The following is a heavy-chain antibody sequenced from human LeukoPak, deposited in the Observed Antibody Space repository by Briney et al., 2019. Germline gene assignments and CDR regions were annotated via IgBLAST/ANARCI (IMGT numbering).Heavy chain of an antibody. CDR1: GFTFSSYE. CDR3: ARGGWGRLAFDI. CDR2: ISSSGSTI. V-gene: IGHV3-48*03. Sequence: GGSLRLSCAASGFTFSSYEMNWVRQAPGKGLEWVSYISSSGSTIYYADSVKGRFTISRDNSKNTLNLQMNSLGAEDTSIYYCARGGWGRLAFDIWGQGTMVTVSS. D-gene: IGHD3-16*01. J-gene: IGHJ3*02.